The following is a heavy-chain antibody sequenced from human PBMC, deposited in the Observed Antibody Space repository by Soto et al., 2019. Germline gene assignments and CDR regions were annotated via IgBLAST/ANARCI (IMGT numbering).Heavy chain of an antibody. D-gene: IGHD4-4*01. CDR2: ITAGGGGT. CDR1: GFTFNTYA. V-gene: IGHV3-23*01. J-gene: IGHJ4*02. Sequence: EVQLLESGGGLVQPGGSLRLSCAASGFTFNTYAMTWVRQAPGKGLEWVSSITAGGGGTYYADSVKGRFTISRDNSKNALSLQMNSPRADDTAVYFCAKGYNNYFFDYWGQGTLVTVSS. CDR3: AKGYNNYFFDY.